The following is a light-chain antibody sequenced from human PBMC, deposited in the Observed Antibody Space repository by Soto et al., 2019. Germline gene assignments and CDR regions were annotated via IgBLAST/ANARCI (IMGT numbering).Light chain of an antibody. J-gene: IGKJ2*01. CDR2: AAS. CDR3: QHLHTYPYT. V-gene: IGKV1-9*01. Sequence: IQLTQSPSSLSASVGDRVTITCRASRGIASSLAWYQQKPGKAPKLLLYAASTLQSGVPSRFSGSGSGTDFTLTITSLQPADFETDYCQHLHTYPYTFGQGTKLEIK. CDR1: RGIASS.